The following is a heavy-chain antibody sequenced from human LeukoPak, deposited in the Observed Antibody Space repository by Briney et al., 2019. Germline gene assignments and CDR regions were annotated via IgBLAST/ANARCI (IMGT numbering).Heavy chain of an antibody. CDR3: ARANWGSQYY. D-gene: IGHD7-27*01. V-gene: IGHV3-7*04. CDR2: IKQDGSEK. Sequence: PGGSLRLSCAASGFTFSSYWMSWVRQAPGKGLEWVANIKQDGSEKYYVDSVKGRFTISRDNAKKSLYLQMNSMRVEDTAVYYCARANWGSQYYWGRGTLVTVSS. CDR1: GFTFSSYW. J-gene: IGHJ4*02.